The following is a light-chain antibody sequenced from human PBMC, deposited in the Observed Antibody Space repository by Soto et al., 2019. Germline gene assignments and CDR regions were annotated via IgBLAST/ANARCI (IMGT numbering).Light chain of an antibody. Sequence: EIVMTQSPATLSVSPGERATLSCRASQRVSSNLAWYQQKPGQAPRLLIYGASTRATGIPARFSGSGSGTEFTLTISSLQSEDFAVYYCQQYNNWPPYTFAQGTKLEIK. J-gene: IGKJ2*01. CDR2: GAS. CDR3: QQYNNWPPYT. CDR1: QRVSSN. V-gene: IGKV3-15*01.